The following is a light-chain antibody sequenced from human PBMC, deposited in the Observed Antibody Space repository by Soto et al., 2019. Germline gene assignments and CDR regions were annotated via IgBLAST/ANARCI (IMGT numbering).Light chain of an antibody. V-gene: IGKV1-27*01. CDR1: QGISNY. J-gene: IGKJ1*01. CDR2: AAS. CDR3: QKYNSSPWT. Sequence: DIQMTQSPSSLSASVGDRVTITCRASQGISNYIAWYQQKPGEVPKLLIYAASTLLSGVPSRFSGSGSGTDFTLTISSLQPEDVATYYCQKYNSSPWTFGQGTKVEIK.